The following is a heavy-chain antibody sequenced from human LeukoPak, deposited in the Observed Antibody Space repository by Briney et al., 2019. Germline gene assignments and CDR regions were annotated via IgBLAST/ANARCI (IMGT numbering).Heavy chain of an antibody. CDR1: GFNFSSYG. Sequence: PGGSLRLSCAASGFNFSSYGMHWVRQAPGKGLEWVAVISYDGSNKYYADSVKGRFTISRDNSKNTLYLQMNSLRAEDTAVYYCAKDTTSTYDYVWGSYRPPAWGQGTLVTVSS. CDR3: AKDTTSTYDYVWGSYRPPA. CDR2: ISYDGSNK. J-gene: IGHJ4*02. D-gene: IGHD3-16*02. V-gene: IGHV3-30*18.